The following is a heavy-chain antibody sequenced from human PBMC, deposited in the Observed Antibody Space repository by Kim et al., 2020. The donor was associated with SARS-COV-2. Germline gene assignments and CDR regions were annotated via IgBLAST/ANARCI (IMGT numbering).Heavy chain of an antibody. V-gene: IGHV4-59*01. Sequence: IYNPSLKSRVAISGDPSKNQFSLKLTSMTAADAGVYFCARYMGVWGQGITVTVSS. J-gene: IGHJ6*02. CDR3: ARYMGV.